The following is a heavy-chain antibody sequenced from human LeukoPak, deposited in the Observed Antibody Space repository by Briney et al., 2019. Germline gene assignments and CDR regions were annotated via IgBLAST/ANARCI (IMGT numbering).Heavy chain of an antibody. CDR2: IYYSGST. CDR1: GGSISSYY. Sequence: PSETLPLTCTVCGGSISSYYWSWIGQPPGRGLEEMGDIYYSGSTNYNPSLNSQVTISVDTSKYLCSLNLPSVSPTDSAVDYCSRGVAAVHGGRGTLVTVSS. CDR3: SRGVAAVH. D-gene: IGHD6-13*01. J-gene: IGHJ4*02. V-gene: IGHV4-59*12.